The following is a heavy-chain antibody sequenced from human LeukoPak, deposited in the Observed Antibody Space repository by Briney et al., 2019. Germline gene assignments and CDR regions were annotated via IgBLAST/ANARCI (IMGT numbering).Heavy chain of an antibody. J-gene: IGHJ3*02. CDR1: GGSISSGGYS. CDR3: ARSSEYSSWGDAFDI. CDR2: IYHSGST. D-gene: IGHD6-6*01. V-gene: IGHV4-30-2*01. Sequence: PSQTLSLTCAVPGGSISSGGYSWSWIRQPPGKGLEWIGYIYHSGSTYYNPSLKSRVTISVDRSKNQFSLKLSSVTAADTAVYYCARSSEYSSWGDAFDIWGQGTMVTVSS.